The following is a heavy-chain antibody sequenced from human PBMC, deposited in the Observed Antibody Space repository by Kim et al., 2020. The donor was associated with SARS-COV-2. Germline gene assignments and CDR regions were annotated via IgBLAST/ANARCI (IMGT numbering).Heavy chain of an antibody. Sequence: ASVKVSCKASGYTFTSYGISWVRQAPGRGLEWMGWNSVDNGNTHYAQKLQGRVTMTTDTSTSTAYMELRSLRSDDTAVYYCARDRESYDILTGYYWNYFDYWGQGTLVTVSS. CDR1: GYTFTSYG. D-gene: IGHD3-9*01. CDR2: NSVDNGNT. J-gene: IGHJ4*02. V-gene: IGHV1-18*01. CDR3: ARDRESYDILTGYYWNYFDY.